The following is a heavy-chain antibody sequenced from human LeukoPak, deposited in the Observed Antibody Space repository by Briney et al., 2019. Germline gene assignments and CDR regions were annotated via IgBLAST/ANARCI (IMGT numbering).Heavy chain of an antibody. V-gene: IGHV4-59*08. J-gene: IGHJ4*02. D-gene: IGHD5-24*01. CDR3: ARGRDGYNFLNRGEYYYFDY. Sequence: SETLSLTCTVSGGSIASYYWSWIRQFPGKGLEWIGYISYRGSTSYNPSLNSRVSISLDTSKNQLSLKLSSVTAADTAVYYCARGRDGYNFLNRGEYYYFDYWGQGTLVTVSS. CDR1: GGSIASYY. CDR2: ISYRGST.